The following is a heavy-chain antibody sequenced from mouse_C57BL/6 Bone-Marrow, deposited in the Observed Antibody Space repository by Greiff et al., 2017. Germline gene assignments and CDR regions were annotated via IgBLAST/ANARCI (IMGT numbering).Heavy chain of an antibody. CDR2: IYWDDDK. CDR1: GFSLSTSGMG. Sequence: QVTLKESGPGILQSSQTLSLTCSFSGFSLSTSGMGVSWIRQPSGKGLEWLAHIYWDDDKRYNPSLKSRLTITKNTSRNKVFLKRTSVDTADTATYYGAGREEDDGYWYFDVWGTGTTVTVSA. CDR3: AGREEDDGYWYFDV. D-gene: IGHD2-3*01. J-gene: IGHJ1*03. V-gene: IGHV8-12*01.